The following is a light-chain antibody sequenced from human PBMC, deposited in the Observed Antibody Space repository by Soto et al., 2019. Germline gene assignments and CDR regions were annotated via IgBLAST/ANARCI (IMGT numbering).Light chain of an antibody. CDR2: DAP. CDR1: QSVTTY. Sequence: IVLTQSPATLSLSPGERATLSCRASQSVTTYLAWYQQKPGQAPRLLIYDAPNRATGVPARFSGSGSGTDFTLTISSLEPEDFAVYYCQQRSNWPPSITFGQGTRLEIK. J-gene: IGKJ5*01. V-gene: IGKV3-11*01. CDR3: QQRSNWPPSIT.